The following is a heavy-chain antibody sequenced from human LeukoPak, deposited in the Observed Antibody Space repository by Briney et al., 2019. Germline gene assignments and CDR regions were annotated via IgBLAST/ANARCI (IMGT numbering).Heavy chain of an antibody. Sequence: SETLSLTCAVSGGSISSNNWWGWVRQPPGKGLEWIGEIYHSGSPNYNPSLKSRVTISVDKSRNHFSLNLSSVTAADTAVYYCARDGDYYGSGRFDYWGQGTLVTVSS. J-gene: IGHJ4*02. CDR1: GGSISSNNW. D-gene: IGHD3-10*01. V-gene: IGHV4-4*02. CDR2: IYHSGSP. CDR3: ARDGDYYGSGRFDY.